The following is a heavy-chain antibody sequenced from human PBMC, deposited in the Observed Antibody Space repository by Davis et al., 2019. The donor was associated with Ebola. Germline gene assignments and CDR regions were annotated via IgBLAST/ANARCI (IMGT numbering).Heavy chain of an antibody. J-gene: IGHJ6*02. CDR1: GFTVSSHY. D-gene: IGHD2-15*01. CDR2: IYIAGTT. Sequence: GGSLRLSCAASGFTVSSHYMSWVRQAPGKGLEWVSVIYIAGTTYYADSVKGRFTISRDNSKNTLYLQMNSLRAEDTAVYYCARDRFRVAGYYYYGMDVWGQGTTVTVSS. CDR3: ARDRFRVAGYYYYGMDV. V-gene: IGHV3-66*01.